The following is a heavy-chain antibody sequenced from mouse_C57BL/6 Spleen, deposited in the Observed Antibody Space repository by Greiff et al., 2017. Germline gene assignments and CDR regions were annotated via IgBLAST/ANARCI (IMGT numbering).Heavy chain of an antibody. D-gene: IGHD3-2*02. V-gene: IGHV1-82*01. J-gene: IGHJ2*01. CDR2: IYPGDGDT. Sequence: QVQLKESGPELVKPGASVKISCKASGYAFSSSWMNWVKQRPGKGLEWIGRIYPGDGDTNYNGKFKGKATLTADKSSSTAYMQLSSLTSEDSAVYFCARLDSSGTRYFDYWGQGTTLTVSS. CDR3: ARLDSSGTRYFDY. CDR1: GYAFSSSW.